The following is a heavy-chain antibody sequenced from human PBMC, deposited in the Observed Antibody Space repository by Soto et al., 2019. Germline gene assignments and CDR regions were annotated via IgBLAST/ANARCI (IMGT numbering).Heavy chain of an antibody. V-gene: IGHV3-23*01. J-gene: IGHJ4*02. CDR2: INGGGASA. Sequence: GGSLRPSCSASGFTFSSYAMTWVRQAPGKGLEWVSIINGGGASAYYADSVKGRFTISRNNSKNTLYLQMNSLRVEDTAIYYCAKEREAGWYYFDFWGQGIRVTVSS. D-gene: IGHD1-20*01. CDR3: AKEREAGWYYFDF. CDR1: GFTFSSYA.